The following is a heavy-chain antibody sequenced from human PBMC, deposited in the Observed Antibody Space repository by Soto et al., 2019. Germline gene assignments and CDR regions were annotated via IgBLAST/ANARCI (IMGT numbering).Heavy chain of an antibody. Sequence: GGSLRLSCAASGFTFRSFTMNWVRQAPGKGLEWVSAISSNSAYIYYTDALRGRFTISRDNAKNSLHLQMNSLRAEDTAVYYCARGSTDSYPGSRIFDLWGRGTLVTVSS. CDR3: ARGSTDSYPGSRIFDL. CDR1: GFTFRSFT. J-gene: IGHJ4*02. CDR2: ISSNSAYI. D-gene: IGHD3-10*01. V-gene: IGHV3-21*01.